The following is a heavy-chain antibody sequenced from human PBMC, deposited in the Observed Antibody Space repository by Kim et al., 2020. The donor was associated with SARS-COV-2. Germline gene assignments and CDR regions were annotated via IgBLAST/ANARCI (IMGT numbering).Heavy chain of an antibody. CDR1: GYTFTSYD. J-gene: IGHJ6*02. CDR3: ARAYGPMNYDFWSGYYYYYGMDV. V-gene: IGHV1-8*01. CDR2: MNPNSGNT. Sequence: ASVKVSCKASGYTFTSYDINWVRQATGQGLEWMGWMNPNSGNTGYAQKFQGRVTMTRNTSISTAYMELSSLRSEDTAVYYCARAYGPMNYDFWSGYYYYYGMDVWGQGTTVTVSS. D-gene: IGHD3-3*01.